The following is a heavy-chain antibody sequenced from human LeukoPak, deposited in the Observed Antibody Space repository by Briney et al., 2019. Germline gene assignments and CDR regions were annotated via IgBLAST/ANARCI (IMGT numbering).Heavy chain of an antibody. CDR1: GFTFVDYG. D-gene: IGHD5/OR15-5a*01. J-gene: IGHJ3*02. Sequence: GGSLSLSCAASGFTFVDYGMSWVRQAPGKGLEWVSGINWNGDTISYADSVKGRFTISRDNANNSLYLQMNSLRAEDTALYYCARDFGRVYVLVSVAAFNIWGQGTMVTVSS. CDR2: INWNGDTI. V-gene: IGHV3-20*04. CDR3: ARDFGRVYVLVSVAAFNI.